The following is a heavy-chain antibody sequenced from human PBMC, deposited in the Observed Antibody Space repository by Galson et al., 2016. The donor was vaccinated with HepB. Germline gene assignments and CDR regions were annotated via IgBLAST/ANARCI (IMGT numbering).Heavy chain of an antibody. D-gene: IGHD5-12*01. CDR3: ARGKGLRVAEGDAFDI. CDR1: GFSFSRHW. J-gene: IGHJ3*02. CDR2: IKEDGSQK. V-gene: IGHV3-7*02. Sequence: SLRLSCAASGFSFSRHWMVWVRQAPGKGLEWVANIKEDGSQKYYVGSVKGRFTISRDNSKNMVYLQMNSLRAEDTAVYYCARGKGLRVAEGDAFDIWGQGTMVTVSS.